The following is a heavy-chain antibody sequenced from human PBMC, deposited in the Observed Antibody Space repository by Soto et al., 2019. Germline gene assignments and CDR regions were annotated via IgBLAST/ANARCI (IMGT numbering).Heavy chain of an antibody. J-gene: IGHJ5*02. CDR3: VRGGSTSSWARLDP. V-gene: IGHV3-30-3*01. CDR1: GSSFPKYP. D-gene: IGHD6-19*01. Sequence: GSLRLSCAASGSSFPKYPIHWVRQTPDKGLEWVAVISHDGVTKNSADSVKGRFSISRDNSKNTLYLEMNSLRTEDTAMYYCVRGGSTSSWARLDPWGQGTLVTVSS. CDR2: ISHDGVTK.